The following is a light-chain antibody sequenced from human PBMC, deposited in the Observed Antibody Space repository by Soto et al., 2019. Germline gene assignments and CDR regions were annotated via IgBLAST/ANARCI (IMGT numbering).Light chain of an antibody. CDR2: AAS. CDR1: QSISTS. V-gene: IGKV1-39*01. CDR3: QQSYSSPHMYT. Sequence: DIQMTQSPSSLSASVGDRVTITCRASQSISTSLNWYQQKPGKAPDLLIYAASNLQSGVPSRFSGSGSGTDFTLTISSLQPDDVATYYCQQSYSSPHMYTFGQGTKLELK. J-gene: IGKJ2*01.